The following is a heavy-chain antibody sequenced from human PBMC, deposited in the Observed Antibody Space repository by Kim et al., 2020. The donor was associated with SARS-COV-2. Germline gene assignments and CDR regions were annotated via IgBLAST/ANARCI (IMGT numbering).Heavy chain of an antibody. J-gene: IGHJ4*01. CDR1: GYTLTELS. V-gene: IGHV1-24*01. D-gene: IGHD3-9*01. CDR2: FDPEDGET. CDR3: ATASNYDILTGYSHPPDY. Sequence: ASVKVSCKVSGYTLTELSMHWVRQAPGKGLEWMGGFDPEDGETIYAQKFQGRVTMPEDTSTDTAYMELSSLRSEDTAVYYCATASNYDILTGYSHPPDYW.